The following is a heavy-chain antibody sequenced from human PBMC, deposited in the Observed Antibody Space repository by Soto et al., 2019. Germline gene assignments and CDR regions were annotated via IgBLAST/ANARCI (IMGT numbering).Heavy chain of an antibody. J-gene: IGHJ4*02. CDR2: INHSGST. Sequence: PSETLSLTCAVYGGSFSDYYWGWIRQPPGKGLEWIGEINHSGSTNYNPSLKSRVTISVDTSKNQFSLKLSSVTAADTAVYYCARDAEISCSGGSCYMDYWGQGTLVTVSS. CDR1: GGSFSDYY. D-gene: IGHD2-15*01. CDR3: ARDAEISCSGGSCYMDY. V-gene: IGHV4-34*01.